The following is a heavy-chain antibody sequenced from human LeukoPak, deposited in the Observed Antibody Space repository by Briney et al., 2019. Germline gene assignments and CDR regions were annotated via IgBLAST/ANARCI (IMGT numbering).Heavy chain of an antibody. CDR2: ISGSGGST. J-gene: IGHJ3*02. V-gene: IGHV3-23*01. CDR1: GVTLSNYA. CDR3: AKSAIGGDAFDI. D-gene: IGHD2-2*02. Sequence: GGSLRLSCVASGVTLSNYAMSWVRQAPGKGLEWVSAISGSGGSTYYADSVKGRFTISRDNSKNTLYLQMNSLRAEDTAVYYCAKSAIGGDAFDIWGQGTMVTVSS.